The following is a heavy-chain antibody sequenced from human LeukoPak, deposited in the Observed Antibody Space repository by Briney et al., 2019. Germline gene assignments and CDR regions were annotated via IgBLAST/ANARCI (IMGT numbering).Heavy chain of an antibody. CDR3: ARARSAAGNFDY. Sequence: PSETLSLTCTVSGGSISSGGYYWSWIRQHPGRSLEWIGYIYYSGSTYYNPSLKSRVTISADTSKNQFSLTLSSVTAADTAVYYCARARSAAGNFDYWGQGTLVTVSS. J-gene: IGHJ4*02. CDR2: IYYSGST. V-gene: IGHV4-31*03. D-gene: IGHD6-13*01. CDR1: GGSISSGGYY.